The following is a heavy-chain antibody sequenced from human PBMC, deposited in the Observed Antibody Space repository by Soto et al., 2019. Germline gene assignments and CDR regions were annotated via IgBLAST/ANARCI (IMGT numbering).Heavy chain of an antibody. CDR2: ISGSGGST. Sequence: PGGSLRLSCAASGFTFSTYAMSWVRQAPGKGLEWVSTISGSGGSTYYADSVKGRFTISRDNSKNTLYLQMNSLRAEDTAVFYCAKSPQLLRDLSYFDSWGQGTLVTVSS. J-gene: IGHJ4*02. CDR3: AKSPQLLRDLSYFDS. CDR1: GFTFSTYA. D-gene: IGHD2-2*01. V-gene: IGHV3-23*01.